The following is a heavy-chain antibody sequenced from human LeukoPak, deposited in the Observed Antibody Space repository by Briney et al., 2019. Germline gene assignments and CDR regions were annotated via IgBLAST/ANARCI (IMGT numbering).Heavy chain of an antibody. V-gene: IGHV1-18*01. J-gene: IGHJ4*02. D-gene: IGHD6-19*01. Sequence: ASVKVSCKASGYTFTNHGISWVRQAPGQGLEWMGWISAYNGKTNYTQKLQGRVTMTTDTSTSTAYMELRSLRSDDTAVYYCARDREYAVAGGYFDYWAREPWSPSPQ. CDR2: ISAYNGKT. CDR3: ARDREYAVAGGYFDY. CDR1: GYTFTNHG.